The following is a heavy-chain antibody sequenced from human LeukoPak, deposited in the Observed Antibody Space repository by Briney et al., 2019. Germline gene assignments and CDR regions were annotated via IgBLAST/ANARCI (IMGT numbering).Heavy chain of an antibody. CDR3: ARDSTDSSSTFDF. V-gene: IGHV3-33*01. J-gene: IGHJ4*02. D-gene: IGHD6-6*01. Sequence: GGSLRLSCAAYGFTFSRYGMHWVRQAPGKGLEWVAVIWYDGTNEYYADSVKGRFTFSRDNSKKTVYLQMNALRAEDTAVYYCARDSTDSSSTFDFWGQGTLVTVSS. CDR2: IWYDGTNE. CDR1: GFTFSRYG.